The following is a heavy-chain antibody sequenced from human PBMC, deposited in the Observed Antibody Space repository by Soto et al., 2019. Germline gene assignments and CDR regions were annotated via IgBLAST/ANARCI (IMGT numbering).Heavy chain of an antibody. J-gene: IGHJ4*02. D-gene: IGHD1-26*01. CDR1: GYTFTGHY. Sequence: ASVKVSCRASGYTFTGHYIHWVRQAPEQGPEWMGEIGPESGATRYAQKFQGRVTMTRDTSITTVYMELKNLSPDDTAVYYCGRGRSGQIVVFYWGQGTPVTVSS. CDR2: IGPESGAT. V-gene: IGHV1-2*02. CDR3: GRGRSGQIVVFY.